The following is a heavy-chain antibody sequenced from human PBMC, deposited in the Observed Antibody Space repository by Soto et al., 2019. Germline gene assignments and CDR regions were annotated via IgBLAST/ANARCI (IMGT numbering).Heavy chain of an antibody. J-gene: IGHJ5*02. CDR3: ARRRDGYTGVWFDP. D-gene: IGHD5-12*01. V-gene: IGHV4-59*01. Sequence: SETLSLTCTVSGAPISAFYWSWSRQSPGKRLEWIGHIYYTGSTNYNPSLNSRVTISLDTSKNQFSLRLNSVTAADTAVYYCARRRDGYTGVWFDPWGQGTLVTVSS. CDR1: GAPISAFY. CDR2: IYYTGST.